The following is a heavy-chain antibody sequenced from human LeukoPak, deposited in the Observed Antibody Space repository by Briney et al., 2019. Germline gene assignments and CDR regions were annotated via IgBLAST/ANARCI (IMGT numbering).Heavy chain of an antibody. CDR3: ARDGGYSGYDYPYNWFDP. Sequence: PSETLSLTCTVSGGSLSSYYWSWIRQPPGKGLEWIGYIYYSGSTNYNPSLKSRVTISVDTSKNQFSLKLSSVTAADTAVYYCARDGGYSGYDYPYNWFDPWGQGTLVTVSS. CDR2: IYYSGST. D-gene: IGHD5-12*01. J-gene: IGHJ5*02. CDR1: GGSLSSYY. V-gene: IGHV4-59*01.